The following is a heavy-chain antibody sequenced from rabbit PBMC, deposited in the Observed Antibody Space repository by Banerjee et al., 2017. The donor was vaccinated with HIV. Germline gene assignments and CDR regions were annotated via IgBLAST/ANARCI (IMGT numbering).Heavy chain of an antibody. CDR3: ARDRGYSYGYADYSYADL. CDR2: INTSSGNT. CDR1: GFSFSDKYV. V-gene: IGHV1S45*01. Sequence: QEQLEESGGDLVKPGRSLTLTCTASGFSFSDKYVMCWVRQAPGKGLEWIGCINTSSGNTVYASWAKGRFTISKTSSTTVTLQMTSLTAADTATYFCARDRGYSYGYADYSYADLWGQGTLVTVS. J-gene: IGHJ4*01. D-gene: IGHD6-1*01.